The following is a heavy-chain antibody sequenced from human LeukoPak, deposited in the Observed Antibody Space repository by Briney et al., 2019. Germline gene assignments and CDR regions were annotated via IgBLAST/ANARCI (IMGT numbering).Heavy chain of an antibody. CDR1: GGSISSGDYY. CDR3: ARVEPNGSYDYTFDI. V-gene: IGHV4-30-4*08. Sequence: PSETLSLTCTVSGGSISSGDYYWSWIRQPPGKGLEWIGYIYYSGSTYYNPSLKSRVTISVDTSKNQFSLKLSSVTAADTAVYYCARVEPNGSYDYTFDIWGQGTMVTVSS. D-gene: IGHD5-12*01. J-gene: IGHJ3*02. CDR2: IYYSGST.